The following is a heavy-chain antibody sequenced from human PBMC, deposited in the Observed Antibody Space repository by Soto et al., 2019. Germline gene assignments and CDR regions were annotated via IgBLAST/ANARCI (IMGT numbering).Heavy chain of an antibody. CDR2: INAANGNT. V-gene: IGHV1-3*01. D-gene: IGHD3-3*01. Sequence: GASVKVSCKASGYTFTSYAMHWVRQAPGQRLEWMGWINAANGNTKSSQKFLGRVTITRDTSSSTAYMELSSLTSEDTATYYCVRDQRSAYSRGFDYWGQGTRVTVSS. CDR1: GYTFTSYA. CDR3: VRDQRSAYSRGFDY. J-gene: IGHJ4*02.